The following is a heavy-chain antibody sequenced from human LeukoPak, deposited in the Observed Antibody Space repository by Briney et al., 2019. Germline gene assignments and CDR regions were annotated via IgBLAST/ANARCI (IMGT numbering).Heavy chain of an antibody. V-gene: IGHV1-2*06. D-gene: IGHD2-2*02. Sequence: ASVKVSCKASGYTFTGYYMHWVRQAPGQGLEWMGRINPNSGGTNYAQKSQGRVTMTRDTSISTAYMELSRLRSDDTAVYYCARLEYCSSTSCYNYYYYGMDVWGQGTTVTVSS. CDR3: ARLEYCSSTSCYNYYYYGMDV. CDR1: GYTFTGYY. CDR2: INPNSGGT. J-gene: IGHJ6*02.